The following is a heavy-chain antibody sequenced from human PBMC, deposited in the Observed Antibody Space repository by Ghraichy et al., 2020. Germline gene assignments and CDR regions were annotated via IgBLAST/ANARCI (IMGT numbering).Heavy chain of an antibody. CDR2: IWYDGSNK. CDR1: GFTFSSYG. D-gene: IGHD4-17*01. J-gene: IGHJ6*03. CDR3: ARNVETTVTTGLELYYYYYMDV. V-gene: IGHV3-33*01. Sequence: GGSLRLSCAASGFTFSSYGMHWVRQAPGKGLEWVAVIWYDGSNKYYADSVKGRFTISRDNSKNTLYLQMNSLRAEDTAVYYCARNVETTVTTGLELYYYYYMDVWGKGTTVTVSS.